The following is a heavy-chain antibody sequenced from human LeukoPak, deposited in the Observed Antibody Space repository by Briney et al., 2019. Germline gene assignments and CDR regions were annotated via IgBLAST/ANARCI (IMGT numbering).Heavy chain of an antibody. CDR3: ARHEYGSGSYYYPSGY. V-gene: IGHV5-51*01. Sequence: GESLKISCKGSGYSFTTYWIGWVRQMPGKGLEWMGIIYPGDSDTRYSPSFQGQVTISADKSISTAYLQWSSLKASDTAMYYCARHEYGSGSYYYPSGYWGQGTLVTVSS. J-gene: IGHJ4*02. CDR1: GYSFTTYW. D-gene: IGHD3-10*01. CDR2: IYPGDSDT.